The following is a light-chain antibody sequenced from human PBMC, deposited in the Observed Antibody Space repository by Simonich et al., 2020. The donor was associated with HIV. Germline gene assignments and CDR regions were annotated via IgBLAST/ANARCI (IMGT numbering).Light chain of an antibody. CDR2: AAS. CDR1: QGISSY. J-gene: IGKJ4*01. CDR3: QQYDNLPPLT. Sequence: DIVMTQSPSFLSASVGDRITITCRASQGISSYLAWYQQKPGKAPKLLIYAASTLQSGFPSRFSGGESGTDFTLTISSLQPEDIATYYCQQYDNLPPLTFGGGTKVEIK. V-gene: IGKV1-9*01.